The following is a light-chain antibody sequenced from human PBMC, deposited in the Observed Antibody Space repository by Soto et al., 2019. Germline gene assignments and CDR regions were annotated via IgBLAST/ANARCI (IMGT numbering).Light chain of an antibody. CDR2: RTS. CDR3: QQSRNGTWA. Sequence: EFVLTQAQATLSLSPGERPTLSCRASQSVDNYLAWYQQKPGQAPRLLMFRTSSRATGFPARFSGSGSGTELKLPPSCPHPEDFEVYYCQQSRNGTWAFGKGTK. CDR1: QSVDNY. V-gene: IGKV3-11*01. J-gene: IGKJ1*01.